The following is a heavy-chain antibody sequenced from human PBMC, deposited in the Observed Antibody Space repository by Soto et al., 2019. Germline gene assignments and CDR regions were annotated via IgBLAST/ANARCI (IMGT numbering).Heavy chain of an antibody. Sequence: LRLSCAASGFTFSSYAMSWVRQAPGKGLEWVSAISGSGGSTYYADSVKGRFTISRDNSKNTLYLQMNSLRAEDTAVYYCAKDRPPSYCSGGSCYSRAYFDYWGQGTLVTVSS. CDR3: AKDRPPSYCSGGSCYSRAYFDY. CDR2: ISGSGGST. CDR1: GFTFSSYA. J-gene: IGHJ4*02. V-gene: IGHV3-23*01. D-gene: IGHD2-15*01.